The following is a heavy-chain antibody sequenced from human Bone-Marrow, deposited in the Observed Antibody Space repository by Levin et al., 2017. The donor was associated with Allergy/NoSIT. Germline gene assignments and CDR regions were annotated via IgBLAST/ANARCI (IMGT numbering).Heavy chain of an antibody. CDR2: INHSGST. D-gene: IGHD4-17*01. Sequence: SETLSLTCAVYGGSFSGYYWSWIRQPPGKGLEWIGEINHSGSTNYNPSPKSRVTISVDTSKNQFTLKRRSVTAADTAVYDCGRMSRTTVSLFDYWGQGTLVTVSS. J-gene: IGHJ4*02. V-gene: IGHV4-34*01. CDR3: GRMSRTTVSLFDY. CDR1: GGSFSGYY.